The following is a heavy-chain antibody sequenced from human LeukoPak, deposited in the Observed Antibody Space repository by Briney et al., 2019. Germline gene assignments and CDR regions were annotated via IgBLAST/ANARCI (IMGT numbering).Heavy chain of an antibody. Sequence: PGGCLRLSCAASGFTLSSYWMHWVRQAPGKGLVWVSRMNSDGSSTTYADSVKGRFTISRDNAKNALYLQMSSLRAEDTAVYHCAREAFNYGDHYFDYWGQGTLVTVSS. J-gene: IGHJ4*02. CDR1: GFTLSSYW. V-gene: IGHV3-74*01. CDR3: AREAFNYGDHYFDY. CDR2: MNSDGSST. D-gene: IGHD4-17*01.